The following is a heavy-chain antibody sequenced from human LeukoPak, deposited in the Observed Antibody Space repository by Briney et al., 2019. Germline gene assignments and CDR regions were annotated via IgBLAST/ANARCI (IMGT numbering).Heavy chain of an antibody. J-gene: IGHJ4*02. CDR2: TYTSGST. CDR3: ARVVVVPAATSFDY. V-gene: IGHV4-4*07. Sequence: SETLSLTCTVSGGSISSYYWSWIRQPAGKGLEWIGRTYTSGSTNYNPSLKSRVTMSVDTSKNQFSLKLSSVTAADTAVYYCARVVVVPAATSFDYWGQGTLVTVSS. CDR1: GGSISSYY. D-gene: IGHD2-2*01.